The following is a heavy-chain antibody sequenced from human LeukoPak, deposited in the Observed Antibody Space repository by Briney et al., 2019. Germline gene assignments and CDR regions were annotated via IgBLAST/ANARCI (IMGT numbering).Heavy chain of an antibody. V-gene: IGHV4-4*09. Sequence: PSETLSVTCTVSGGSISTYNWIWIRQTRGQALEWIGHIYSSGATKYYPSLKSPATILLDTSKNQLSLKLSSVSAADTAVYYCARRTPGPQLDEYVAYFFDHWGQGTQVTVSS. CDR1: GGSISTYN. CDR3: ARRTPGPQLDEYVAYFFDH. D-gene: IGHD2-2*01. CDR2: IYSSGAT. J-gene: IGHJ4*02.